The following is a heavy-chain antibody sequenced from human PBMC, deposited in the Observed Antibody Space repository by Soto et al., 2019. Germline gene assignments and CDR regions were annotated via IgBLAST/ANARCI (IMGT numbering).Heavy chain of an antibody. CDR2: INHSGST. CDR3: ARRLGRYPFGESQTGFDP. J-gene: IGHJ5*02. V-gene: IGHV4-34*01. D-gene: IGHD3-10*01. Sequence: SETLSLTCAVYGGSFSGYYWSWIRQPPGKGLEWIGEINHSGSTNYNPSHKGRVTISVDTSKNQFSLKLSSVTAADTAVYYCARRLGRYPFGESQTGFDPWGKGPMVTVSS. CDR1: GGSFSGYY.